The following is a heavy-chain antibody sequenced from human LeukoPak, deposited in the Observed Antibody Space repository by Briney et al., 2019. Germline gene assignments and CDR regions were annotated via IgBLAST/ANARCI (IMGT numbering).Heavy chain of an antibody. CDR3: ARGPRTNMDF. CDR1: GFTVSRNY. J-gene: IGHJ6*02. CDR2: IYSGGST. V-gene: IGHV3-53*01. Sequence: GGSLRLSCAASGFTVSRNYIRWPRQAPGKGLEWVSVIYSGGSTYYADSVKGRFTISRDNSKNTLYLQMNSLRAENTAVYYSARGPRTNMDFWGQGTTVTVSS.